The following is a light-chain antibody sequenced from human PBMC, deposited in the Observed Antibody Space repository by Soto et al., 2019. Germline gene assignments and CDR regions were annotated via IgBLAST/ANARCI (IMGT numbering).Light chain of an antibody. CDR3: QQYNRSPRT. V-gene: IGKV3-20*01. Sequence: EIVLTQSPGTLSLSPGETATLSCRASQSGGSYLAWYQQKPGQAPRLLIYATSSRAAGIPDRFSGIGSGTDFSLTISTLEPEDFAVYYFQQYNRSPRTFGQGTKLEIK. CDR2: ATS. CDR1: QSGGSY. J-gene: IGKJ2*01.